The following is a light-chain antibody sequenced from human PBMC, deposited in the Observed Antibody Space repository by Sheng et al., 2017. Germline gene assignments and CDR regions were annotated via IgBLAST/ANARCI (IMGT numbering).Light chain of an antibody. V-gene: IGLV1-51*02. CDR3: AAWDESLIGWV. CDR1: SSNIGKNY. Sequence: QSVLTQPPSVSAAPGQNVTISCSGSSSNIGKNYLSWYQQFTGTAPKLLIYENNNRPSRIPDRFSGSKSGTSATLGITGLRTGDEADYYCAAWDESLIGWVFGGGTKLTVL. J-gene: IGLJ3*02. CDR2: ENN.